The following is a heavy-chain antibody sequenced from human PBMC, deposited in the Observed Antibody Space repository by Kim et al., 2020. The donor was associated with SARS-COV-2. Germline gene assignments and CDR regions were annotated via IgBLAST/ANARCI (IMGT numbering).Heavy chain of an antibody. CDR2: ISAYNGNT. Sequence: ASVKVSCKASGYTFTSYGISWVRQAPGQGLEWMGWISAYNGNTNYAQKLQGRVTMTTDTSTSTAYMELRSLRSDDTAVYYCARGLNWNDVNGRLGYAFDIWGQGTMVTVSS. CDR3: ARGLNWNDVNGRLGYAFDI. D-gene: IGHD1-20*01. V-gene: IGHV1-18*01. CDR1: GYTFTSYG. J-gene: IGHJ3*02.